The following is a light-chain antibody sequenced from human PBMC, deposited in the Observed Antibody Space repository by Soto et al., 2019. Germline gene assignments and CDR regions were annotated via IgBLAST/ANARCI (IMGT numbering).Light chain of an antibody. CDR3: QQYHNWPQT. CDR1: QSVSSD. Sequence: EIVMTQSPATLSVSPGERATLSCRASQSVSSDLAWYHQKPGQAPRLLIYGASTRATGIPARFSGSGSGTEFTLTITSLQSEDFAVYYCQQYHNWPQTFGQGTKVDIK. CDR2: GAS. J-gene: IGKJ1*01. V-gene: IGKV3-15*01.